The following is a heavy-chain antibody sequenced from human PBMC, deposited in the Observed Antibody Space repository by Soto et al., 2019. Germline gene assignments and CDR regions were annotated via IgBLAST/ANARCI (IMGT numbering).Heavy chain of an antibody. J-gene: IGHJ5*02. Sequence: QVQLQQWGAGLLKPSETLSLACAVYGGSFSGPNWSWIRQPPGKGLEWIGEINHSGSTNYNPSLKNRVTISIDMSTNQYSLKVSSVTAAGTAVYYCARGWGFGFDPWGQGILVTVSS. V-gene: IGHV4-34*01. D-gene: IGHD3-10*01. CDR3: ARGWGFGFDP. CDR1: GGSFSGPN. CDR2: INHSGST.